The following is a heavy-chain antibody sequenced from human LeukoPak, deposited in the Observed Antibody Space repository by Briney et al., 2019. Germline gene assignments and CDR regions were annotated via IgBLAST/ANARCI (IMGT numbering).Heavy chain of an antibody. CDR2: TKQDGSEK. Sequence: PWGSLRLSCAASGFTFSSYWMGWVRQAPGKGLEWVANTKQDGSEKYYVDSVKGRFTISRDNAKNSVHLQMNSLRAEDTAVYYCARGVGNSGLMYWGQGTLVTVSS. CDR3: ARGVGNSGLMY. V-gene: IGHV3-7*03. J-gene: IGHJ4*02. D-gene: IGHD2/OR15-2a*01. CDR1: GFTFSSYW.